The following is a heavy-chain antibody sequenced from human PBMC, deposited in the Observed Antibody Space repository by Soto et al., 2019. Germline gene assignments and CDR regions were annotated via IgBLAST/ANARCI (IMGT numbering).Heavy chain of an antibody. D-gene: IGHD2-15*01. J-gene: IGHJ4*02. CDR3: AKDGRHCSGGSCPQGH. CDR1: GYTFTGHH. CDR2: INPISGGT. Sequence: QVQLEQSGAEVKTPWASVKVSCKTSGYTFTGHHIHWVRQAPGQGLEWMGWINPISGGTKYREKFQGRVSITRDKSSSTAYMELSSLTSDDSAVYYCAKDGRHCSGGSCPQGHWGQGTLVTVSS. V-gene: IGHV1-2*02.